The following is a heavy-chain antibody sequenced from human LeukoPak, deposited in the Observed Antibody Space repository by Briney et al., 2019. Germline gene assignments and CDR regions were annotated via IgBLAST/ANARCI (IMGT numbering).Heavy chain of an antibody. Sequence: GESLKISCKGSGYSFNTYWIGWVRQMPGKGLEWMGIIYPGDSDTRYRPSFQGQVTISADKSITTAYLQWSSLTASDTAMYYCARQRYCSGGTCYADYWGQGTLVTVSS. CDR3: ARQRYCSGGTCYADY. D-gene: IGHD2-15*01. CDR2: IYPGDSDT. CDR1: GYSFNTYW. V-gene: IGHV5-51*01. J-gene: IGHJ4*02.